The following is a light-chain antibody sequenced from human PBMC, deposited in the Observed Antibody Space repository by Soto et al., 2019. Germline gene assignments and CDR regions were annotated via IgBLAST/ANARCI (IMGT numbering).Light chain of an antibody. J-gene: IGKJ4*01. CDR1: QDISNF. V-gene: IGKV1-33*01. CDR3: QQYDKQPVT. CDR2: DVS. Sequence: QMTQSPSSLSASVGGRVTITCPASQDISNFLNWYHQAPGKAPQLLIYDVSNLQPGVASRFSGSGSGTDFTFTISTLQPEDIGTFYCQQYDKQPVTFGGGTKVDI.